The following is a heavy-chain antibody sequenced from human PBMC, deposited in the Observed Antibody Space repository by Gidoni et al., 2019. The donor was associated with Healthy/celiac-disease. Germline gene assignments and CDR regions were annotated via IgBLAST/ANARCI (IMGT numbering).Heavy chain of an antibody. J-gene: IGHJ4*02. CDR1: GFTFSSYA. CDR3: AKDRVSALGDYGDYEDYFDY. Sequence: VQLLESGGGLVQPGGSLRLSCPASGFTFSSYAMRWVRQAPGKGLEWVSAISGSGGSTYYADSVKGRFTISRDNSKNTLYLKMNSLRAEDTAVYYCAKDRVSALGDYGDYEDYFDYWGQGTLVTVSS. V-gene: IGHV3-23*01. CDR2: ISGSGGST. D-gene: IGHD4-17*01.